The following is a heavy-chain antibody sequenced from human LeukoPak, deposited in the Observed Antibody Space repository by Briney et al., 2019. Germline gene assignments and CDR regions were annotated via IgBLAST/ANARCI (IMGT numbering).Heavy chain of an antibody. Sequence: PGGSLRLSCAASGFTLSSYAMSWGRQAPGKGLEWVSSIDSSGGYMFYADSVKGRFIISRDNAKDSLYLQMNSLRVEDTAVYYCLRGDRRDYWGQGTLVTVSS. CDR2: IDSSGGYM. V-gene: IGHV3-21*06. J-gene: IGHJ4*02. CDR3: LRGDRRDY. CDR1: GFTLSSYA.